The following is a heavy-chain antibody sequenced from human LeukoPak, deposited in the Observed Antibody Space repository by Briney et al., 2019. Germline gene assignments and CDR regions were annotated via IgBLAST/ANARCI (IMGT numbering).Heavy chain of an antibody. Sequence: GGSLRLSCAASGFTFSNAWMSWVRQAPGKGLEWVGRIKSKTDGGTTDYAAPVKGRFTISRDDSKNTLYLQMNSLKTEDTAVYYCTTSPLIVVVIGKYYFDYWGQGTLVTVSS. J-gene: IGHJ4*02. CDR1: GFTFSNAW. D-gene: IGHD3-22*01. V-gene: IGHV3-15*01. CDR2: IKSKTDGGTT. CDR3: TTSPLIVVVIGKYYFDY.